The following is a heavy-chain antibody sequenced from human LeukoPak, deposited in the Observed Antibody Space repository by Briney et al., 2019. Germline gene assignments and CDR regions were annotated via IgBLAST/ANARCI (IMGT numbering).Heavy chain of an antibody. J-gene: IGHJ5*02. CDR1: GYKLTNNW. V-gene: IGHV5-51*01. Sequence: GESLKISCKISGYKLTNNWIGWVRQVPGKGLEWMGLIYPGYSDAKYSPSFQGQVTLSVDASISTAYLQLSGLRASDTAMYYCATTWGNYPGWVDPWGQGTLVTVSS. CDR2: IYPGYSDA. D-gene: IGHD3-22*01. CDR3: ATTWGNYPGWVDP.